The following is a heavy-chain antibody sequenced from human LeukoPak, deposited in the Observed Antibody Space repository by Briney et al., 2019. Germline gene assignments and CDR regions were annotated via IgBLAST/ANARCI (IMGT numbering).Heavy chain of an antibody. CDR1: GFTFSSNY. CDR2: IYSGGST. Sequence: GGSLRLSCAASGFTFSSNYMSWVRQAPGKGLEWVSVIYSGGSTYYADSVKGRFTISRDNSKNTLYLQMNSLRAEDTAVYYCARSPPYYYDSSGYFDYWGQGTLVTVSS. V-gene: IGHV3-53*01. J-gene: IGHJ4*02. CDR3: ARSPPYYYDSSGYFDY. D-gene: IGHD3-22*01.